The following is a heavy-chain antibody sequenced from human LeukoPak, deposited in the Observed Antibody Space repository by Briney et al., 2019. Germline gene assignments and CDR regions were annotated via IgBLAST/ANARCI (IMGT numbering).Heavy chain of an antibody. V-gene: IGHV1-8*01. D-gene: IGHD3-10*01. CDR2: MNPNSGNA. J-gene: IGHJ4*02. Sequence: ASVKVSCKTSGYTFTSYDISWVRQATGQGLEWMGWMNPNSGNAGYAQRFQGRVTMTRNNSISTAYMELTSLRSEDTAVYYCGRPLQRGSWTQRALDYWGQGTLVTVSS. CDR3: GRPLQRGSWTQRALDY. CDR1: GYTFTSYD.